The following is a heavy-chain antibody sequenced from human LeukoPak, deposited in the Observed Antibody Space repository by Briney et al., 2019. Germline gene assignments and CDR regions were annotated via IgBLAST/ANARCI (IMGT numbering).Heavy chain of an antibody. V-gene: IGHV1-46*01. CDR3: ARAAGPDSSGYYYDY. D-gene: IGHD3-22*01. CDR1: GYTFTSYY. J-gene: IGHJ4*02. CDR2: INPSGGST. Sequence: ASVKVSCKASGYTFTSYYMHWVRQAPGQGLEWMGIINPSGGSTSYAQKFQGRVTMTRDMSTSTVYMELSSLRSEDTAVYYCARAAGPDSSGYYYDYWGQGTLVTVSS.